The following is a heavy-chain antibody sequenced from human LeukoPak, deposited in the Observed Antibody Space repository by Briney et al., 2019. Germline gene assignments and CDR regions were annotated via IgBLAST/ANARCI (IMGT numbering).Heavy chain of an antibody. Sequence: SETLSLTCTVSGGSISSYYWSWIRQPAGKGLEWIGRIYTGGSTNYNPSLKSRVTMSVDTSKNQFSLKLSSVTAADTAVYYCARDYDFWSGYYSYWYFDLWGRGTLVTVSS. CDR1: GGSISSYY. V-gene: IGHV4-4*07. CDR2: IYTGGST. J-gene: IGHJ2*01. CDR3: ARDYDFWSGYYSYWYFDL. D-gene: IGHD3-3*01.